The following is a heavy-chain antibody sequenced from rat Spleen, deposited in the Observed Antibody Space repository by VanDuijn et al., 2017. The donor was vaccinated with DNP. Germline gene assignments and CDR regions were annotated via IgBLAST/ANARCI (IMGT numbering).Heavy chain of an antibody. J-gene: IGHJ2*01. CDR2: SNYAGGST. V-gene: IGHV5-22*01. CDR1: GFTFSDYY. D-gene: IGHD1-3*01. CDR3: TRHVLPLRVWDY. Sequence: EVQLVESGGGLVQPGRSLKLSCAASGFTFSDYYMAWVRPAPTKGLEWVAYSNYAGGSTYHGDSVKGRFTISRDNAKNTLYLQMNSLRSEDMATYYCTRHVLPLRVWDYWGQGVMVTVSS.